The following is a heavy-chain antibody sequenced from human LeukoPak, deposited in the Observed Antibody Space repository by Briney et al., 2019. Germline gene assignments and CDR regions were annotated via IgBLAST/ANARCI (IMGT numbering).Heavy chain of an antibody. V-gene: IGHV4-39*07. Sequence: PSETLSLTCTVSGGSIRSSTYYWGWIRQPPGKGLEWIGTIYYSGTTYYNPSLKSRVTISVDTSKNQFSLKLSSVTAADTAVYFCARVAHDLYPYYFDYWGQGTLVTVSS. J-gene: IGHJ4*02. CDR3: ARVAHDLYPYYFDY. CDR2: IYYSGTT. CDR1: GGSIRSSTYY. D-gene: IGHD5/OR15-5a*01.